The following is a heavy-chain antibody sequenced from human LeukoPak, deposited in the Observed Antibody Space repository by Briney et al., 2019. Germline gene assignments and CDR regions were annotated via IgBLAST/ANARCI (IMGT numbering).Heavy chain of an antibody. Sequence: GASVKVFCKASGYTFTGYYMHWVRQAPGQELEWMGWINPNSGGTNYAQKFQGRVTMTRDTSISTAYMELSRLRSDDTAVYYCARVITGSLTPYDYWGQGTLVTVSS. CDR2: INPNSGGT. CDR3: ARVITGSLTPYDY. V-gene: IGHV1-2*02. CDR1: GYTFTGYY. D-gene: IGHD1-20*01. J-gene: IGHJ4*02.